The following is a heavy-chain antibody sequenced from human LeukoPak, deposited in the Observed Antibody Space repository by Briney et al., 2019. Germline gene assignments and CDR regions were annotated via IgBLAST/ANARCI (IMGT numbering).Heavy chain of an antibody. D-gene: IGHD4-11*01. Sequence: VASVKVSCKASGGTFSSYALSWVRQAPGQGLEWMGGIIPIFGTANYAQKFQGRVTITTDESTSTAYMELSSLRSEDTAVYYCARNDYSNFYYYMDVWGKGTTVTVSS. CDR1: GGTFSSYA. V-gene: IGHV1-69*05. CDR3: ARNDYSNFYYYMDV. CDR2: IIPIFGTA. J-gene: IGHJ6*03.